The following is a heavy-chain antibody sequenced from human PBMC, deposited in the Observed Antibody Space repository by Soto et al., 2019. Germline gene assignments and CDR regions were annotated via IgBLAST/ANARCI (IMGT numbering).Heavy chain of an antibody. CDR2: IIPLFGTT. CDR3: ARGGFWSGYYSWFDP. J-gene: IGHJ5*02. Sequence: QVQLVQSGAEVKKPGSSVKVSCKTSGGTISNYAISWVRQAPGQGLEWMGGIIPLFGTTNYAQKFQGRVTITADESTRTAYMELSSLRSEDTAVYYCARGGFWSGYYSWFDPCGQGTLVTVSS. D-gene: IGHD3-3*01. CDR1: GGTISNYA. V-gene: IGHV1-69*12.